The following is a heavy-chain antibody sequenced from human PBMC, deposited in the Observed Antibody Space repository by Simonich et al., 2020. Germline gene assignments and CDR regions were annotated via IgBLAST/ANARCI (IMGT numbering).Heavy chain of an antibody. V-gene: IGHV3-23*01. J-gene: IGHJ4*02. Sequence: EVQLLESGGGLVQPGGSLRLSCAASGFTFSSYAMSWVRQAPGKGLEGVSAIRGSGGSTYYADSVKGRFTISRDNSKNTLYLQMNSLRAEDTAVYYCAKGDRYSSSWYYFDYWGQGTLVTVSS. CDR1: GFTFSSYA. D-gene: IGHD6-13*01. CDR3: AKGDRYSSSWYYFDY. CDR2: IRGSGGST.